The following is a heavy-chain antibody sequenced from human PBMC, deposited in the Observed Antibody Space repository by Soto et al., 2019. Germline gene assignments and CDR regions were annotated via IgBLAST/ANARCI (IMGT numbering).Heavy chain of an antibody. CDR2: ISYDGSNK. J-gene: IGHJ4*02. CDR3: AKEWVYDSSGWPFDY. V-gene: IGHV3-30*18. CDR1: GFTFSSYG. Sequence: QVQLVESGGGVVQPGRSLRLSCAASGFTFSSYGMHWVRQAPGKGLEWVAVISYDGSNKYYADSVKGRFTISRDNSKNTLYLQMNSLRAEDTAVYYCAKEWVYDSSGWPFDYWGQGTLVTASS. D-gene: IGHD3-22*01.